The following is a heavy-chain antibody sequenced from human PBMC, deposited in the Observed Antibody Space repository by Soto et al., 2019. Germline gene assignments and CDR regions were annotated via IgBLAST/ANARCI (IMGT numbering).Heavy chain of an antibody. CDR3: ARGRYYYHSSGYWLKGRWFDP. Sequence: RSLTYAVYGGSFSGYYWSGIRQPPGKGLEWIGEINHSGSTNYNPSLRSRVTIAVDTSKNQFSLKLSYVTAADTAVYYCARGRYYYHSSGYWLKGRWFDPWGQGTLVTVSS. D-gene: IGHD3-22*01. CDR2: INHSGST. CDR1: GGSFSGYY. V-gene: IGHV4-34*01. J-gene: IGHJ5*02.